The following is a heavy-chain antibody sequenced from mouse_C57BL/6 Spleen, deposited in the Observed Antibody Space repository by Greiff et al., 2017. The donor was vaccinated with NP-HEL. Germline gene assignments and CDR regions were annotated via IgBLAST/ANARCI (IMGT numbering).Heavy chain of an antibody. CDR1: GYSITSGYY. D-gene: IGHD2-3*01. CDR3: ARDRDGAMDY. J-gene: IGHJ4*01. CDR2: ISYDGSN. V-gene: IGHV3-6*01. Sequence: DVKLQESGPGLVKPSQSLSLTCSVTGYSITSGYYWNWIRQFPGNKLEWMGYISYDGSNNYNPSLKNRISITRDTSKNQFFLKLNSVTTEDTATYYCARDRDGAMDYWGQGTSVTVSS.